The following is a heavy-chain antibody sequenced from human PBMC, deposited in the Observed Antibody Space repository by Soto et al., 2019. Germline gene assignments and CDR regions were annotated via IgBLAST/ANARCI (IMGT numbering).Heavy chain of an antibody. J-gene: IGHJ4*02. D-gene: IGHD3-22*01. CDR2: IYYNELSPSEST. CDR3: ARTGPSYYYHNSGSPGDY. CDR1: GASIGSGDFY. Sequence: TLSLTCTVSGASIGSGDFYWSWIRQSPGKGLEWLGYIYYNELSPSESTHYNSSLKSRVSISVDTSKNQFSLTLRSMTAADTAVYYCARTGPSYYYHNSGSPGDYWGQGTLVTVSS. V-gene: IGHV4-30-4*08.